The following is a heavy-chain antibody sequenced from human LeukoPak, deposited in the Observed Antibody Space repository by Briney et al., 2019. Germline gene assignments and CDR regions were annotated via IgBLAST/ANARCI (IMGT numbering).Heavy chain of an antibody. D-gene: IGHD3-22*01. CDR1: GYTFTGYY. CDR3: ARVLSADSSGYYYFF. Sequence: ASVKVSCKASGYTFTGYYMHWVRQAPGQGLEWMGWINPNSGGTNYAQKFQGRVTMTRDTSISTAYMELSRLRSDDTAVYYRARVLSADSSGYYYFFWGQGTLVTVSS. CDR2: INPNSGGT. J-gene: IGHJ4*02. V-gene: IGHV1-2*02.